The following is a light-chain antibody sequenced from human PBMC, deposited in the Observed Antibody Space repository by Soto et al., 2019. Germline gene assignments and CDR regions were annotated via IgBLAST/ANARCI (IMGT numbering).Light chain of an antibody. CDR2: DGS. J-gene: IGKJ4*01. CDR1: QNIRNY. Sequence: DIQMTQSPPSLPASVGDSVTITCQATQNIRNYLNWYQHKPGRAPKLLIYDGSSLQTGVPSRFSGSGSGTDFTLIITDLQSEDAATYYCQQYDYVPLTFGGGTKVEI. CDR3: QQYDYVPLT. V-gene: IGKV1-33*01.